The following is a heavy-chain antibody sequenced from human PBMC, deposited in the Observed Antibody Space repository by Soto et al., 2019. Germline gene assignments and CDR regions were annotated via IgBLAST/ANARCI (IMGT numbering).Heavy chain of an antibody. D-gene: IGHD4-17*01. CDR3: SAAEDYGNCVDRDVFDY. CDR1: VFTFTISV. V-gene: IGHV1-58*02. J-gene: IGHJ4*02. Sequence: SVKVSCKASVFTFTISVIRRGLQARGQRLEWIGWIVVGSGNTNYAQKFQERVTITRDMSTSTAYMELSSLRSEDTAVYYCSAAEDYGNCVDRDVFDYWGQGTLVTVSS. CDR2: IVVGSGNT.